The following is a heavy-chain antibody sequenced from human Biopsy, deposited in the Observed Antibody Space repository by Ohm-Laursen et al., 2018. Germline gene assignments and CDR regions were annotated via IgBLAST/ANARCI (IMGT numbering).Heavy chain of an antibody. Sequence: ESSVKVSCKASGDSFTSYAIGWVRQAPGQGLEWMGGIIPIPNVATYAQKFQGRITITADESTSTAYMELSSLTSDDPAVYFCARGEGSSWFDPWGHGTLVTVSS. D-gene: IGHD1-26*01. J-gene: IGHJ5*02. CDR3: ARGEGSSWFDP. V-gene: IGHV1-69*01. CDR1: GDSFTSYA. CDR2: IIPIPNVA.